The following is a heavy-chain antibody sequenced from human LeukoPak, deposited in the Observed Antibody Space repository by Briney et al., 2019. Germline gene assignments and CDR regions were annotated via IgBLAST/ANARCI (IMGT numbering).Heavy chain of an antibody. CDR2: INPNSGGT. Sequence: ASVKVSCKASGYTSTGYYMHWVRQAPGQGLEWMGWINPNSGGTNYAQKFQGRVTMTRDTSISTAYMELSRLRSDDTAVYYCARDRGWLLNWFDPWGQGTLVTVSS. D-gene: IGHD5-24*01. CDR1: GYTSTGYY. CDR3: ARDRGWLLNWFDP. V-gene: IGHV1-2*02. J-gene: IGHJ5*02.